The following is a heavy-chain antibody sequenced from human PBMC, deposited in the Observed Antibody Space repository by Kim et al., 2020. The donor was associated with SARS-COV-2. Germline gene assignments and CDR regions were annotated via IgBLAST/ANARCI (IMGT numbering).Heavy chain of an antibody. V-gene: IGHV4-59*13. CDR3: ARDLYLYSFNNWFDP. Sequence: SETLSLTCTVSGGSISNYYWSWIRQPPGKGLEWIGCIYYSGTTNYNPSLKSRVTISVDTSKNHFSLTLRSVTAADTAVYFCARDLYLYSFNNWFDPWGQGTLVTVSS. CDR1: GGSISNYY. J-gene: IGHJ5*02. CDR2: IYYSGTT. D-gene: IGHD2-8*01.